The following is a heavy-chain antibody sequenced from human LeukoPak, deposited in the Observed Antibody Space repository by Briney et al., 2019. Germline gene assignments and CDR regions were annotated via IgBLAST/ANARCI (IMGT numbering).Heavy chain of an antibody. V-gene: IGHV1-46*01. CDR3: ARGHEQWLGTKPPGGLDY. CDR1: GYTFTSYY. CDR2: INPSGVSK. Sequence: GASVKVSCKASGYTFTSYYMHWVRQAPGQGLEWMEIINPSGVSKSYAQKFQGRVTMTRDTSTSTVYMELSSLRSEDTAVYYCARGHEQWLGTKPPGGLDYWGQGTLVTVSS. J-gene: IGHJ4*02. D-gene: IGHD6-19*01.